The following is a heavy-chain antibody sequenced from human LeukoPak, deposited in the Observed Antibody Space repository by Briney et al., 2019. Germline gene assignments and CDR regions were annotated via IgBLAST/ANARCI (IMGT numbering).Heavy chain of an antibody. CDR2: IYYTGST. CDR3: ASSYFYDGNRYFDY. D-gene: IGHD3-22*01. Sequence: PSETLCLTCTVSGGSISGYYWSWIRQPPGKGLEWIGYIYYTGSTNSNPSLKSRLTISLDTSKKQFSLKLSSVTAADTAIYYCASSYFYDGNRYFDYWGQGALVTVSS. V-gene: IGHV4-59*08. J-gene: IGHJ4*02. CDR1: GGSISGYY.